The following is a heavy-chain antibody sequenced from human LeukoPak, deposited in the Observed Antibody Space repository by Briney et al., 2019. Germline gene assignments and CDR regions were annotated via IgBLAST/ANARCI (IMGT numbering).Heavy chain of an antibody. D-gene: IGHD2-2*01. Sequence: ASVKVSCKASGYTFTGYYMHWVRQAPGQGLEWMGWINPNSGGTNYAQKFQGWVTMTRDTSISTAYMELSRLRSDDTAVYYCARVPIRGYQLLFGYWGQGTLVTVSS. V-gene: IGHV1-2*04. CDR3: ARVPIRGYQLLFGY. CDR1: GYTFTGYY. J-gene: IGHJ4*02. CDR2: INPNSGGT.